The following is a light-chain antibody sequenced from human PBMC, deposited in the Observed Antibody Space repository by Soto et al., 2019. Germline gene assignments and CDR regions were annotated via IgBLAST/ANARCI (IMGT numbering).Light chain of an antibody. Sequence: ELVMTPSPATLSVSPVERATLSCRASENVRTKVGWYQQKAGQAPRLLIYGASSRATGIPDRFSGSGSGTDFTLTISRLEPEDFAVYYCQRYGRSPPITFGQGTRLEIK. J-gene: IGKJ5*01. CDR1: ENVRTK. CDR3: QRYGRSPPIT. V-gene: IGKV3-20*01. CDR2: GAS.